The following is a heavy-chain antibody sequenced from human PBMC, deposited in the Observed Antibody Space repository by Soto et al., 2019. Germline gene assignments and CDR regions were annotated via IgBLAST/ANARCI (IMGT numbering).Heavy chain of an antibody. CDR3: DRDRDSRRWYSGDAFDI. CDR2: IYTSGST. V-gene: IGHV4-4*07. Sequence: PSETLSLTCTVSGGSISSYYWSWIRQPAGKGLEWIGRIYTSGSTNYNPSLKSRVTMSVDTSKNQFSLKLSSVTAADTAVYYCDRDRDSRRWYSGDAFDIWGQGTMVTVSS. CDR1: GGSISSYY. J-gene: IGHJ3*02. D-gene: IGHD6-13*01.